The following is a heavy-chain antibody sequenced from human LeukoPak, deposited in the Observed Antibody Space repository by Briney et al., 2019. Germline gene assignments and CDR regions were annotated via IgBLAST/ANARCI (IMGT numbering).Heavy chain of an antibody. CDR3: ARPSVGLLWFGELSFDAFDI. CDR2: INPNSGGT. CDR1: GYTFTGYY. V-gene: IGHV1-2*02. D-gene: IGHD3-10*01. Sequence: GASVRVSCKASGYTFTGYYMHWVRQAPGQGLEWMGWINPNSGGTNYAQKFQGRVTMTRDTSISTAYMELSRLRSDDTAVYYCARPSVGLLWFGELSFDAFDIWGQGTMVTVSS. J-gene: IGHJ3*02.